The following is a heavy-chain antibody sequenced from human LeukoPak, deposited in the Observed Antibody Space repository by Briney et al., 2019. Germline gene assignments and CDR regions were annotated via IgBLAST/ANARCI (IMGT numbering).Heavy chain of an antibody. V-gene: IGHV1-69*05. J-gene: IGHJ4*02. CDR2: IIPIFGTA. Sequence: SVKVSCKASGGTFSSYAISWVRQAPGQGLEWMGGIIPIFGTANYAQKFQGRVTMTRDTSTSTVYMELSSLRSEDTAVYYCARGLAPMIVVVPFDYWGQGTLVTVSS. CDR1: GGTFSSYA. D-gene: IGHD3-22*01. CDR3: ARGLAPMIVVVPFDY.